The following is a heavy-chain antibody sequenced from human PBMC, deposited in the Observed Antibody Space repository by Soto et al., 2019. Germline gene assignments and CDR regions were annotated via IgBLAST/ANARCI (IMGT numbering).Heavy chain of an antibody. Sequence: SLKVSCKASGGTFSSYAISWVRQAPGQALEWVGEVSPIVGIANYAQKFQGRVTITADKSTSTAYMERSSLRSEDTAVYYCAREPSYSYGYYYHYSMDVWGQGTTVTVSS. CDR2: VSPIVGIA. D-gene: IGHD5-18*01. J-gene: IGHJ6*01. CDR3: AREPSYSYGYYYHYSMDV. V-gene: IGHV1-69*10. CDR1: GGTFSSYA.